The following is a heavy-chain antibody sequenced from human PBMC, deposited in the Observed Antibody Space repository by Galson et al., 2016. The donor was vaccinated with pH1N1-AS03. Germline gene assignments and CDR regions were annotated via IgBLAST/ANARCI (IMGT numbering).Heavy chain of an antibody. V-gene: IGHV5-51*03. CDR3: ARPAHYDSGGCEARDG. CDR2: IFPGDSDT. J-gene: IGHJ3*01. Sequence: QSGAEVKKPGDSLKISCKSSGYGFNGYWTGWVRQMPGKGLEWMGIIFPGDSDTRYSPSFQGQVTISADKSTRTTYLQWRSLKAWDPAIIYCARPAHYDSGGCEARDGGAQGTMLIGSS. CDR1: GYGFNGYW. D-gene: IGHD3-22*01.